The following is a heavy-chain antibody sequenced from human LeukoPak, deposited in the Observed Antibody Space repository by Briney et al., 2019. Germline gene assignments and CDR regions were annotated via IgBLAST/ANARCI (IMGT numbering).Heavy chain of an antibody. CDR3: AREFSGSNYGFPFDY. Sequence: PSETLSLTCTVSGGSISSYYWSWIRQPPGKGLEWIGYIYYSGSTNYNPSLKSRVTISVDTSKNQFSLKLSSVTAADTAVYYCAREFSGSNYGFPFDYWGQGTLVTVSS. CDR2: IYYSGST. V-gene: IGHV4-59*12. J-gene: IGHJ4*02. CDR1: GGSISSYY. D-gene: IGHD1-26*01.